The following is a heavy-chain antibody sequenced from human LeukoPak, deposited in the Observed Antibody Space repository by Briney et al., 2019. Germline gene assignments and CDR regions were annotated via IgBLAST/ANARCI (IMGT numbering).Heavy chain of an antibody. D-gene: IGHD6-13*01. CDR3: ARCRYSSSPDFEF. CDR2: IYYTGGT. V-gene: IGHV4-59*01. J-gene: IGHJ4*02. Sequence: SETLSLTCTVSGASISSYYWSWIRQPPGKGLEWIGYIYYTGGTNYNPSLKSRVTISADTSKNQFSLTLNSVTSADTAVYCCARCRYSSSPDFEFWGQGSLVTVSS. CDR1: GASISSYY.